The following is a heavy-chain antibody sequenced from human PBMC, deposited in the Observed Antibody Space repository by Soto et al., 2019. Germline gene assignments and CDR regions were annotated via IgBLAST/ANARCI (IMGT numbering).Heavy chain of an antibody. Sequence: QVQLVQSGAEVKKPGASVKVSCKASGYTFTSYAMHWVRQAPGQRLEWMGWINAGNGNTKYSQKFQGRVTITRDTSASTAYMELSSLRSEDTAVYYCASFPRYSRSWWPRAGFDYWGQGTLVTVSS. CDR3: ASFPRYSRSWWPRAGFDY. CDR1: GYTFTSYA. J-gene: IGHJ4*02. CDR2: INAGNGNT. D-gene: IGHD6-13*01. V-gene: IGHV1-3*01.